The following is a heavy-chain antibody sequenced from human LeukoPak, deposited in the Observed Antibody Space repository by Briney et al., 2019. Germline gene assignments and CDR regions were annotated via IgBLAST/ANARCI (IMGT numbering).Heavy chain of an antibody. J-gene: IGHJ4*02. CDR2: ISAYNGNT. V-gene: IGHV1-18*01. CDR1: GYTFTSYG. CDR3: ARDPMYYYDSSGYYKTTDY. Sequence: ASVKVSCKAYGYTFTSYGISWVRQAPGQGLEWMGWISAYNGNTNYAQKLQGRVTMTTDTSTSTAYMEPRSLRSDDTAVYYCARDPMYYYDSSGYYKTTDYWGQGTLVTVSS. D-gene: IGHD3-22*01.